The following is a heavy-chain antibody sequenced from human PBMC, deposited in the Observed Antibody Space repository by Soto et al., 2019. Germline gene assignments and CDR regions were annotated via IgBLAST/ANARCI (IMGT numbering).Heavy chain of an antibody. CDR3: ARYRRGAYSSGWYSPSGYYNYGIDV. J-gene: IGHJ6*02. CDR1: GYSFNSYW. D-gene: IGHD6-19*01. CDR2: IYPGDSDT. Sequence: GESLKISCKGSGYSFNSYWIGWVRQMPGKGLECMGIIYPGDSDTKYSPSLQGQVSISADTSISTAYLQSTSLKASDTAMYYCARYRRGAYSSGWYSPSGYYNYGIDVWGQGTKVNVSS. V-gene: IGHV5-51*01.